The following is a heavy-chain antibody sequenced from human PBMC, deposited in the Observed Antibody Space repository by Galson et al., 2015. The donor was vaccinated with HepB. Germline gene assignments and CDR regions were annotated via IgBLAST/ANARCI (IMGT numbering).Heavy chain of an antibody. D-gene: IGHD4-17*01. CDR3: ARGNGDYDRYFDY. CDR1: GGSFSDYY. J-gene: IGHJ4*02. Sequence: LSLTCAVYGGSFSDYYWSWIRQPPGKGLEWIGEINHSGGTNYNPSLKSRVTLSVDTSKNQFFLKLSSVTATDTAVYYCARGNGDYDRYFDYWGQGTLVTVSS. V-gene: IGHV4-34*01. CDR2: INHSGGT.